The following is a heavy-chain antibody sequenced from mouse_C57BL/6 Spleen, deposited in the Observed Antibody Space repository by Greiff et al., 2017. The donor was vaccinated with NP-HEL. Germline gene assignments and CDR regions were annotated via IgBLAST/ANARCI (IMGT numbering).Heavy chain of an antibody. J-gene: IGHJ4*01. CDR2: IWSGGST. Sequence: QVQLQQSGPGLVQPSQSLSITCPVSGFSLTSYGVHWVRQSPGKGLEWLGVIWSGGSTDYNAAFISRLSISKDNSKSQVFFKMNRLQADDTAIYYCARNGNYGNYYYAMDYWGQGTSVTVSS. D-gene: IGHD2-1*01. CDR1: GFSLTSYG. V-gene: IGHV2-2*01. CDR3: ARNGNYGNYYYAMDY.